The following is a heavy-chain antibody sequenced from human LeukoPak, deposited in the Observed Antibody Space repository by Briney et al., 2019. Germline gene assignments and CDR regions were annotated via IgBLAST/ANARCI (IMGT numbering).Heavy chain of an antibody. CDR3: ARGSLVMVRGLPGNY. J-gene: IGHJ4*02. CDR1: GGSLSGYY. CDR2: TNHSGST. D-gene: IGHD3-10*01. Sequence: KPSETLSLTCAVYGGSLSGYYCSWIRQPPGKGLEWIRETNHSGSTNYNPSLKSRVTISVDTSKNQFSLKMSSVTAADTAVYYCARGSLVMVRGLPGNYWGQGTLVTVSS. V-gene: IGHV4-34*01.